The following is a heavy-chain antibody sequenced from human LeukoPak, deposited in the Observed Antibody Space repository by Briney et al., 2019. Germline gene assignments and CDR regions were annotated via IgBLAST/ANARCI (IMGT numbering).Heavy chain of an antibody. CDR2: INPNSGGT. CDR3: ASSYYDFWSGYSYYYMDV. V-gene: IGHV1-2*02. Sequence: GASVKVSCKASGYTFTGYYMHWVRQAPGQGVEGMGWINPNSGGTNYAQKFQGRVTMPRDTSISTAYMELSRLRSDDTAVYYCASSYYDFWSGYSYYYMDVWGKGSTVTVSS. CDR1: GYTFTGYY. J-gene: IGHJ6*03. D-gene: IGHD3-3*01.